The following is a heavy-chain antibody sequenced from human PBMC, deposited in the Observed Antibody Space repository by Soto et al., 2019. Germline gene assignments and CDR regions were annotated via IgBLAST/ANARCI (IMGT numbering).Heavy chain of an antibody. CDR3: AKDPRTSGWGPYYFDY. V-gene: IGHV3-23*01. CDR2: IIGSGDST. D-gene: IGHD6-19*01. J-gene: IGHJ4*02. CDR1: GFTFSNYV. Sequence: EVLLSESGGGLVQPGGSLRLSCAASGFTFSNYVMGWVRQAPGKGLEWVSIIIGSGDSTHYADSVRGRFTISRDNSKNTLDMQMNSLRAEDTAIYYCAKDPRTSGWGPYYFDYWGQGTLVTGSS.